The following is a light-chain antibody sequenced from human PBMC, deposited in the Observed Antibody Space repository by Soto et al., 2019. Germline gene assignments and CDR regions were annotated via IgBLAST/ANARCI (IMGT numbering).Light chain of an antibody. J-gene: IGKJ5*01. CDR3: QQLFDSPIT. CDR1: QGISSY. Sequence: IQLTQSPSSLSASAGDRVTITCPASQGISSYLAWYQQKPGKAPKLLIYAASTLQSGVPSRFSGSGSGTDFTLTISSLQPEDFATYYCQQLFDSPITFGQGTRLAIK. CDR2: AAS. V-gene: IGKV1-9*01.